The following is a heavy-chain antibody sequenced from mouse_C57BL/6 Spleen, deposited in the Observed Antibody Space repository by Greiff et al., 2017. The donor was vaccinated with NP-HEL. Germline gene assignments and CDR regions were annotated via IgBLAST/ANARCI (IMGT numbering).Heavy chain of an antibody. V-gene: IGHV5-9-1*02. CDR1: GFTFSSYA. J-gene: IGHJ4*01. D-gene: IGHD2-4*01. CDR2: ISSGGDYI. CDR3: TRDRTMITGYAMDY. Sequence: EVKLMESGEGLVKPGGSLKLSCAASGFTFSSYAMSWVRQTPEKRLEWVAYISSGGDYIYYADTVKGRFTISRDNARTTLYLQMRSLKSEDTAMYYCTRDRTMITGYAMDYWGQGTSVTVSS.